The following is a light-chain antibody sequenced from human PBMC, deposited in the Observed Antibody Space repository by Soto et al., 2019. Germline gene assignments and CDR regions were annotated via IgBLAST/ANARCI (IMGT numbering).Light chain of an antibody. J-gene: IGKJ2*01. V-gene: IGKV3-20*01. CDR1: QYIASSY. CDR3: QQYGGSPYT. CDR2: GAS. Sequence: EIVLTQSPGALYFSRGEGSTLSCSSSQYIASSYLAWYQQRRGQAPRLLIYGASSRATGIPDRFSGRGSGTDFTLTISRLEPEDFAVYYCQQYGGSPYTFGLGTKVDIK.